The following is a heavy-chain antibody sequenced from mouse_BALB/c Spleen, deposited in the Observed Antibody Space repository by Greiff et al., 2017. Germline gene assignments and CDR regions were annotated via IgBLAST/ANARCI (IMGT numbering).Heavy chain of an antibody. CDR2: ISSGSSTI. CDR1: GFTFSSFG. Sequence: EVKLMESGGGLVQPGGSRKLSCAASGFTFSSFGMHWVRQAPEKGLEWVAYISSGSSTIYYADTVKGRFTISRDNPKNTLFLQMTSLRSEDTAMYYCASLRPWFAYWGQGTLVTVSA. CDR3: ASLRPWFAY. D-gene: IGHD1-2*01. J-gene: IGHJ3*01. V-gene: IGHV5-17*02.